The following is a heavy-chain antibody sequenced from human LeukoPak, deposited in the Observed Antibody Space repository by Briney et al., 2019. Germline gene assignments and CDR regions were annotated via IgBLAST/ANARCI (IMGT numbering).Heavy chain of an antibody. Sequence: PGGSLRLSCAASGFTFSSYAMSWVRQAPGKGLEWVSAISGSGGSTYYADSVKGRFTISRDNSKNTLYLQMNSLRAEDTAVYYCARARYDILTGYPYLGYWGQGTLVTVSS. CDR2: ISGSGGST. CDR1: GFTFSSYA. V-gene: IGHV3-23*01. CDR3: ARARYDILTGYPYLGY. J-gene: IGHJ4*02. D-gene: IGHD3-9*01.